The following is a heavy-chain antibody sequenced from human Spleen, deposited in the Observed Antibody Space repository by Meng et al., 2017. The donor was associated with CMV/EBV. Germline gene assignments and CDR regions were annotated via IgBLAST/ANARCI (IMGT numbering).Heavy chain of an antibody. V-gene: IGHV1-2*02. J-gene: IGHJ3*02. D-gene: IGHD2-2*01. CDR1: GYTFTGYY. Sequence: ASVKVSCKASGYTFTGYYMHWVRQAPGQGLEWMGWINPNSGGTNHAQKFQGRVTMTRDTSISTAYMELNRLTSDDTAVYYCARDRDSTSGLDAFDIWGQGTMVTVSS. CDR3: ARDRDSTSGLDAFDI. CDR2: INPNSGGT.